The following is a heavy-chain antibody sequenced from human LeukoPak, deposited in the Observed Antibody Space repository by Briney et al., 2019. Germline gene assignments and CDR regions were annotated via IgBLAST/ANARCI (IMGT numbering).Heavy chain of an antibody. V-gene: IGHV5-51*01. CDR1: GSSFTSYW. D-gene: IGHD5-12*01. CDR2: IYPGDSDT. Sequence: GESLKISCQGSGSSFTSYWIGWVRQLPGKGLEWMGIIYPGDSDTRYSPSFQGQVTISADKSISTAYLQWSSLKASDTAMYYCARLSYGGYVRNWFDPWGQGTLVTVSS. CDR3: ARLSYGGYVRNWFDP. J-gene: IGHJ5*02.